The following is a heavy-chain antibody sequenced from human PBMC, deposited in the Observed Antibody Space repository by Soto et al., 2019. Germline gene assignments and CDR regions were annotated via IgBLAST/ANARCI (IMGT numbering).Heavy chain of an antibody. CDR1: GFNLGSYW. CDR2: INDYGTTI. V-gene: IGHV3-74*01. J-gene: IGHJ4*02. CDR3: ARGGLETVDY. D-gene: IGHD1-1*01. Sequence: EVQLVESGGGLVQPGGSLRLSCAASGFNLGSYWMHWVRQAPGKGLVWVSRINDYGTTINYAESVEGRFTISRDDAKSEVYLQMNNLRAEDTAVYYCARGGLETVDYWGQGALVTVSS.